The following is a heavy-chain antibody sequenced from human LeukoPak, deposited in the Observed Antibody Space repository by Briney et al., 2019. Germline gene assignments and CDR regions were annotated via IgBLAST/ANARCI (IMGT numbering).Heavy chain of an antibody. V-gene: IGHV3-23*01. CDR3: AKVPDIVVVIAIH. CDR2: ISGSGGST. J-gene: IGHJ4*02. Sequence: PGGSLRLSXAASGFTFSSYAMSWVRQAPGKGLEWVSAISGSGGSTYYADSVKGRFTISRDNSKNTLYLQMNSLRAEDTAVYYCAKVPDIVVVIAIHWGQGTLVTVSS. CDR1: GFTFSSYA. D-gene: IGHD2-21*01.